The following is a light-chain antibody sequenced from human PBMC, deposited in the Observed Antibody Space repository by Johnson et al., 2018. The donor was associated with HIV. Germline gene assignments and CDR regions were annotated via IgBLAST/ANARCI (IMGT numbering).Light chain of an antibody. J-gene: IGLJ1*01. CDR2: ENN. CDR1: SSNIGKNY. V-gene: IGLV1-51*01. CDR3: GTWDSSLIARV. Sequence: QSVLTQPPSVSAAPGQKVTISCSGSSSNIGKNYVSWYQQLPGTAPKLLIYENNKRPSGIPDRFSGSKSGTSATLGITGLQTGDEADYYCGTWDSSLIARVFGTGTKVTVL.